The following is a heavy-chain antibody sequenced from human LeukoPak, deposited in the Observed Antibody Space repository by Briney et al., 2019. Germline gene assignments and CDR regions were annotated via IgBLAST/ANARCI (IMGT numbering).Heavy chain of an antibody. CDR1: GFSFDDYG. V-gene: IGHV3-20*04. Sequence: PGGSLRLSCAASGFSFDDYGMSWVRQVPGKGLEWVSDINWNGGSTGYADSVKGRFTISRDNAKNSLYLQMNSLRAEDTAVYYCARDLSGAEWLRLATPGEIDYWGQGTLVTVSS. J-gene: IGHJ4*02. D-gene: IGHD5-12*01. CDR2: INWNGGST. CDR3: ARDLSGAEWLRLATPGEIDY.